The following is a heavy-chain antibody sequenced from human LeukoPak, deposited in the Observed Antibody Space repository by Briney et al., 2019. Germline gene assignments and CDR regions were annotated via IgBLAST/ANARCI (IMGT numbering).Heavy chain of an antibody. CDR1: GYLFTGFY. Sequence: ASVKVSCKTSGYLFTGFYIHWVRQVPGQGLEWMGWINPNSGDTKSAPKFQGRVAMTRVTSISTAYMEVSGLTPDDTAIYYCAKRGGALSHWGQGTPVTVSS. CDR2: INPNSGDT. D-gene: IGHD2-21*01. J-gene: IGHJ4*02. V-gene: IGHV1-2*02. CDR3: AKRGGALSH.